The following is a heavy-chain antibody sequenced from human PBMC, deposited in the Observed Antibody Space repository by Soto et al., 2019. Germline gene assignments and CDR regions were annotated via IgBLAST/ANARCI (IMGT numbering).Heavy chain of an antibody. CDR3: ARGGDSSGYTTFDY. D-gene: IGHD3-22*01. J-gene: IGHJ4*02. V-gene: IGHV4-34*01. CDR2: INHSGST. CDR1: GGSFSGYY. Sequence: QVQLQQWGAGLLKPSETLSLTCAVYGGSFSGYYWSWIRQTPGKGLEWIGEINHSGSTNYNPSLKSRVTISVDTSKNQFSLKLSSVTAADTAVYYCARGGDSSGYTTFDYWGQGTLVTVSS.